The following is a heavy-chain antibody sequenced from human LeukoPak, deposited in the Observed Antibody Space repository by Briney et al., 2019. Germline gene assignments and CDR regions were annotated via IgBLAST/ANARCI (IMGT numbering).Heavy chain of an antibody. J-gene: IGHJ6*03. CDR2: ISRSGSTK. CDR3: ARVLRYCSGGNCYSGGLGYMDV. Sequence: GGSLRLSCAASGFNFNTYWMSWVRQAPGKGLEWVSSISRSGSTKYYADSVKGRFTISRDNAKNSLFLQMNSLRAEDTAVYYCARVLRYCSGGNCYSGGLGYMDVWGKGTTVTISS. V-gene: IGHV3-11*01. D-gene: IGHD2-15*01. CDR1: GFNFNTYW.